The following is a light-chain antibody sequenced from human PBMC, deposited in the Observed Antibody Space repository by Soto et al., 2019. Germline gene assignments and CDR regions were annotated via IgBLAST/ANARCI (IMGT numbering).Light chain of an antibody. CDR2: LGS. J-gene: IGKJ2*01. Sequence: DIVRTQSPLSLPVTPGEPASISCRSSQSLLHSNGYTYFDWYLQKPGQSPQLLIYLGSNRASGVPDRFSGSGSGTDFTLKISRVEAEDVGVYYCMQGLQTPYTCGQGTKLEIK. CDR1: QSLLHSNGYTY. V-gene: IGKV2-28*01. CDR3: MQGLQTPYT.